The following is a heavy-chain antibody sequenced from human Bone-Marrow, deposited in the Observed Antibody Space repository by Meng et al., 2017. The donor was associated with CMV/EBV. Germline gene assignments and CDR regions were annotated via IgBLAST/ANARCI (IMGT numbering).Heavy chain of an antibody. CDR2: ISSSGSTI. Sequence: LSLTCAASGFTFSSYEMNWVRQAPGKGLEWVSYISSSGSTIYYADSVKGRFTISRDNAKNSLYLQMNSLRAEDTAVYYCARDPRRGYSYGYQYDYWGQGTLVTVSS. CDR1: GFTFSSYE. D-gene: IGHD5-18*01. V-gene: IGHV3-48*03. J-gene: IGHJ4*02. CDR3: ARDPRRGYSYGYQYDY.